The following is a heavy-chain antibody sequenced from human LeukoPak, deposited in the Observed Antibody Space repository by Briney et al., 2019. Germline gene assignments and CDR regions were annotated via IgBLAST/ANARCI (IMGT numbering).Heavy chain of an antibody. D-gene: IGHD2-15*01. V-gene: IGHV1-69*04. Sequence: ASVKVSCKASGGTFLSNASSWVRQAPGQGPEWMGRIIPILGTAEYAEKFQGRVTISADKSTSTAYMELSSLKSEDTALYYCARGKGFVGHFDSWGQGTRVTVSS. CDR1: GGTFLSNA. J-gene: IGHJ4*02. CDR3: ARGKGFVGHFDS. CDR2: IIPILGTA.